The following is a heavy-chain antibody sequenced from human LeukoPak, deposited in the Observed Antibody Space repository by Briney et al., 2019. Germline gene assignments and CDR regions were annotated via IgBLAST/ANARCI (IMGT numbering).Heavy chain of an antibody. D-gene: IGHD1-1*01. CDR1: GFIFSNDA. CDR3: VRDPSGSGFAFDS. Sequence: EGSLRLSCAASGFIFSNDAMHWVRQAPGKGLEWVAFIWFDGSNKHYADSVKGRFTISRDNSEDTLYLQMNSLRAEDTAVYYCVRDPSGSGFAFDSWGQGALVTVSS. V-gene: IGHV3-33*01. CDR2: IWFDGSNK. J-gene: IGHJ4*02.